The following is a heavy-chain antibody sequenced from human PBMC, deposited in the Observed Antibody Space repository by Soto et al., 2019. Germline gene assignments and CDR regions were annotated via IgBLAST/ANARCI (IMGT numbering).Heavy chain of an antibody. CDR2: INEDGIEK. Sequence: VGSLILSCSSSVVILFRYLMSWFLQAPVKGLEWVANINEDGIEKYYVDSLKGRFTISRDNAQNSLYLQMNSLTADDTYVYFCERKKDQWGQGHLVTVSS. J-gene: IGHJ4*02. V-gene: IGHV3-7*01. CDR3: ERKKDQ. CDR1: VVILFRYL.